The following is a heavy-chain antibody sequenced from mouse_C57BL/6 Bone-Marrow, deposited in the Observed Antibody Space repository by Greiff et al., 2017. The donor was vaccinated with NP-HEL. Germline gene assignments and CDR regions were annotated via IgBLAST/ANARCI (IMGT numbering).Heavy chain of an antibody. J-gene: IGHJ2*01. Sequence: QVQLQQPGAELVKPGASVKLSCKASGYTFTSYWMHWVKQRPGQGLEWIGMIHPNSGSTNYNEKFKSKATLTVDKSSSTAYMQLSSLTSEDSAVYYCARINWDWYFDYWGKGTTLTVSS. D-gene: IGHD4-1*02. CDR1: GYTFTSYW. V-gene: IGHV1-64*01. CDR2: IHPNSGST. CDR3: ARINWDWYFDY.